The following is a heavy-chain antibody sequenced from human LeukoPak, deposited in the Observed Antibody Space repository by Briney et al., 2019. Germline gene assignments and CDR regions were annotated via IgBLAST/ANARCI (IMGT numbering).Heavy chain of an antibody. D-gene: IGHD6-19*01. Sequence: ASVKVSCKASGYTFSSYGVSWVRQAPGQGLEWMGWISAYNDNTNYAKKFEGRFTMTKDTSTSTAYMELRSLRSDDTAVYYCARDFVAVVGTSIPGFDPWGQGTLVTVSS. V-gene: IGHV1-18*01. CDR3: ARDFVAVVGTSIPGFDP. CDR2: ISAYNDNT. J-gene: IGHJ5*02. CDR1: GYTFSSYG.